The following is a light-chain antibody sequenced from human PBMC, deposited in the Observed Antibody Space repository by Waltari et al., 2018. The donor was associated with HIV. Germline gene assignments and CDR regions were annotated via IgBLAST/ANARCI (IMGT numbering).Light chain of an antibody. V-gene: IGLV2-8*01. Sequence: QSALTQPPSASGSLGQSVTISCTGSSSDIGAYDSVSWFQQHPNNAPKLLLYEVSKRPSGVPDRFSGSRSGETAFLSVSGLQPDDTAVYFCSSYGDNIRVLFGGGTNLTVL. CDR2: EVS. CDR1: SSDIGAYDS. J-gene: IGLJ2*01. CDR3: SSYGDNIRVL.